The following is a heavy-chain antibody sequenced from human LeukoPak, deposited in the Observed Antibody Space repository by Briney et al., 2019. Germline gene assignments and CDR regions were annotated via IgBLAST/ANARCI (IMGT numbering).Heavy chain of an antibody. J-gene: IGHJ5*02. D-gene: IGHD3-3*01. V-gene: IGHV1-18*01. CDR1: GYTFTSYG. CDR2: ISAYNGNT. CDR3: ARDPRITIFGVSGAARFAP. Sequence: ASVKVSCKASGYTFTSYGISWVRQAPGQGLEWMGWISAYNGNTNYAQKLQGRVTMTTDTSTSTAYMELRSLRSDDTAVYYCARDPRITIFGVSGAARFAPGGQGTLVTVS.